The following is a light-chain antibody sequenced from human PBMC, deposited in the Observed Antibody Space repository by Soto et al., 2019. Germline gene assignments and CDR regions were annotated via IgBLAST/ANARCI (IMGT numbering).Light chain of an antibody. CDR2: EVR. CDR1: SSDIGSYNY. Sequence: SVLPQPASVSVSPGQSITISCTGTSSDIGSYNYVAWYQQFPGKTPKLIIYEVRNRPSGVSFRFSGSKSGNTASLTISGLQAEDEADYYCISYRGSDTSYVFGTGTKVTVL. V-gene: IGLV2-14*01. CDR3: ISYRGSDTSYV. J-gene: IGLJ1*01.